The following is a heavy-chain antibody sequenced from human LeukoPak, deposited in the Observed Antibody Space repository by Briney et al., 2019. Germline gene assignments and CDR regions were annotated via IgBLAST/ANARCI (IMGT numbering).Heavy chain of an antibody. D-gene: IGHD2-21*02. CDR2: IYYSGSA. CDR3: ARVFRRYCGGDCGFDY. V-gene: IGHV4-31*03. CDR1: GGSISSGGYY. Sequence: SETLSLTCTVSGGSISSGGYYWSWIRQHPGTGLEWIGYIYYSGSAYYNPSLKSRVTISVDTSKNQFSLKLSSVTAADTAVYYCARVFRRYCGGDCGFDYWGQGTLVTVSS. J-gene: IGHJ4*02.